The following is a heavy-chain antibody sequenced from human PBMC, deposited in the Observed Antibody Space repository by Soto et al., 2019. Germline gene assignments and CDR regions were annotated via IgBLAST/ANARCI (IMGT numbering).Heavy chain of an antibody. Sequence: GGSLRLSCAASGFTFRIYAMHWVRQAPGKGLEWVAVISYDESDKYYADSLKGRFTISRDNSKNTLYLQMNSLRGEDTAVYYCARDLSVAGPDYWGQGALVTAPQ. CDR3: ARDLSVAGPDY. V-gene: IGHV3-30*03. CDR1: GFTFRIYA. D-gene: IGHD6-19*01. CDR2: ISYDESDK. J-gene: IGHJ4*02.